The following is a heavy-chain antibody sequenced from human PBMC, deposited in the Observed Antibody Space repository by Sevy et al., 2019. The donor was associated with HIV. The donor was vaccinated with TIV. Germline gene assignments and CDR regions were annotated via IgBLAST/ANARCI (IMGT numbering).Heavy chain of an antibody. Sequence: GESLKISCKASGYKFSDDWIGWVRQMPGKGLEWIGIIYPDDSDTRYSPSFQGQVTISVDKSIDTAYLQGSSLKASDTAIYFCARRLGSYFDILTDYLGAFDYWGQGTLVTVSS. V-gene: IGHV5-51*01. J-gene: IGHJ4*02. D-gene: IGHD3-9*01. CDR1: GYKFSDDW. CDR3: ARRLGSYFDILTDYLGAFDY. CDR2: IYPDDSDT.